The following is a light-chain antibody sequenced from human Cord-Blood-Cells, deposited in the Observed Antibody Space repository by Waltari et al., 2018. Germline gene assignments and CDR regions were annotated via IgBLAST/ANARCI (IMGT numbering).Light chain of an antibody. CDR3: QQYGSSPPNT. J-gene: IGKJ2*01. CDR2: GAS. V-gene: IGKV3-20*01. CDR1: QSVSSSY. Sequence: EFGLTRSPGTWSLPPGERATLSCRASQSVSSSYLAWYQQKPGQAPRLLIYGASSRATGIPDRFSGSGSGTDFTLTISRLEPEDFAVYYCQQYGSSPPNTFGQGTKLEIK.